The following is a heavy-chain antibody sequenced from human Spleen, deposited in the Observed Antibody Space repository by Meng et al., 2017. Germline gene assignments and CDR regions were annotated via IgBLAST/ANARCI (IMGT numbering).Heavy chain of an antibody. V-gene: IGHV3-74*02. J-gene: IGHJ4*02. D-gene: IGHD1-14*01. CDR1: GFTFGSLW. CDR3: ATGAISAYEY. Sequence: EVHLVESGGGLVKPGGSLRLSCAASGFTFGSLWMHWVRQVPGKGLVWVSLIQTDGTTTTYADSVKGRFTISRDNAKNTLFLQMDSLRAEDTALYYCATGAISAYEYWGQGTLVTVSS. CDR2: IQTDGTTT.